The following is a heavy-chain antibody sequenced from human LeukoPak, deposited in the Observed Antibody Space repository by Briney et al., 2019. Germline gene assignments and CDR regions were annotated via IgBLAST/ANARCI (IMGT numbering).Heavy chain of an antibody. CDR3: ARTNYYDSSGYYYGHDY. CDR1: GGSISSSSYY. D-gene: IGHD3-22*01. J-gene: IGHJ4*02. V-gene: IGHV4-39*07. Sequence: SETLSLTCTVSGGSISSSSYYWGWIRQPPGKGLEWIGSIYYSGSTYYNPSLKSRVTISADTSKNQFSLKLSSVTPEDTAVYYCARTNYYDSSGYYYGHDYWGQGTLVTVSS. CDR2: IYYSGST.